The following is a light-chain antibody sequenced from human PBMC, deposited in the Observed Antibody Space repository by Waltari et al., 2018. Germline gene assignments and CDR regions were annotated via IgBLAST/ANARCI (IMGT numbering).Light chain of an antibody. Sequence: EIVMTQSPVTLSVSPGERATLSCRASQSVSRNLAWYQQKPGQAPRLLIYGASTRATGVPARFSGSGSGTEFTLTISSLQSEDFALYYCQQYNDWPPLTFGPGTKVDIE. CDR3: QQYNDWPPLT. CDR2: GAS. J-gene: IGKJ3*01. V-gene: IGKV3-15*01. CDR1: QSVSRN.